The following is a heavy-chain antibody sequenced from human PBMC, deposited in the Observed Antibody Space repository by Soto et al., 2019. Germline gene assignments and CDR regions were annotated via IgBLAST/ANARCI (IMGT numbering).Heavy chain of an antibody. V-gene: IGHV4-59*01. CDR2: IYYTGST. CDR3: ARGVLFDYYGVDV. J-gene: IGHJ6*02. CDR1: GYSFTTYY. Sequence: SEPLYLTCNHSGYSFTTYYGSWIRQPPGKGLEWIGYIYYTGSTNYNPSLKSRVTLSIDTSKKQFSLKLTSVTAADTAVYYCARGVLFDYYGVDVWGQGTTVS.